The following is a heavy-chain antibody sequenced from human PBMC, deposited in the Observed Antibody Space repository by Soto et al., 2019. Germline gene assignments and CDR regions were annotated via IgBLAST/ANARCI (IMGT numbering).Heavy chain of an antibody. J-gene: IGHJ4*02. V-gene: IGHV4-61*01. CDR1: GGSVSSGSYY. CDR2: IYYSGST. D-gene: IGHD6-19*01. CDR3: AGQYSSGWEPTLFDY. Sequence: TSETLSLTCTVSGGSVSSGSYYWSWIRQPPGKGLEWIGYIYYSGSTNYNPSLKSRVTISVDTSKNQFSLKLSSVTAADTAVYYCAGQYSSGWEPTLFDYWGQGTLVTVPS.